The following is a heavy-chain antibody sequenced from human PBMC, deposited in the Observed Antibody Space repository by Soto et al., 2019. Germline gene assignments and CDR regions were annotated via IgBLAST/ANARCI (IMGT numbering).Heavy chain of an antibody. J-gene: IGHJ6*02. D-gene: IGHD2-8*01. Sequence: ASVKVSCKASGYTVTRYGISWVRQAPGQGLEWMGWISGYNGDTNYARKFQGRVSMTIDTSTTTAYMELRSLTSDDTAVYFCAKNGQPPYYYYGLDVWGQGTKVTVSS. CDR3: AKNGQPPYYYYGLDV. V-gene: IGHV1-18*01. CDR2: ISGYNGDT. CDR1: GYTVTRYG.